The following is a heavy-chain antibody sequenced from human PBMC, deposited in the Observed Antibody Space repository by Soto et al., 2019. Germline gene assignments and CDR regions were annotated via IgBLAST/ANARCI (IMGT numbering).Heavy chain of an antibody. D-gene: IGHD4-4*01. Sequence: GESLKISCKGSWYTFTDYWIGCVRQLPWEGLEWMVIIYPGDSDTRYSPSFQGHATIKVYKSTSNAYLHWNTLKAYDAAMYYCARPISNFPCYKYAMEGWGKGTLLTAAS. J-gene: IGHJ6*04. CDR1: WYTFTDYW. CDR2: IYPGDSDT. CDR3: ARPISNFPCYKYAMEG. V-gene: IGHV5-51*01.